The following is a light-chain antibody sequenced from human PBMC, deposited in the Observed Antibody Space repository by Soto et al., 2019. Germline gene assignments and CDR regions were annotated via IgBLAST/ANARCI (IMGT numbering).Light chain of an antibody. CDR3: QQRSNWPPLT. V-gene: IGKV3-11*01. Sequence: IVLTQSPGTLSLSPGERATLSCRASQSVTTQLAWYQQKPGQAPRLIIHGASSRATGVPDRITGSGSGTDFTLSISRLEPEDFAVYYCQQRSNWPPLTFGGGTKVDIK. J-gene: IGKJ4*01. CDR1: QSVTTQ. CDR2: GAS.